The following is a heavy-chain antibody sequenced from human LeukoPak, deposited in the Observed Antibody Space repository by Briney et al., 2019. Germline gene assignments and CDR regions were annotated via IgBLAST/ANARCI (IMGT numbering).Heavy chain of an antibody. J-gene: IGHJ3*02. V-gene: IGHV1-18*01. Sequence: ASVKVSCKASGGTFSSYGISWVRQAPGQGLEWMGWISAYNGNTNYAQKLQGRVTMTTDTSTSTAYMELRSLRSDDTAVYYCASNVWELLGDAFDIWGQGTMVTVSS. CDR1: GGTFSSYG. CDR3: ASNVWELLGDAFDI. D-gene: IGHD1-26*01. CDR2: ISAYNGNT.